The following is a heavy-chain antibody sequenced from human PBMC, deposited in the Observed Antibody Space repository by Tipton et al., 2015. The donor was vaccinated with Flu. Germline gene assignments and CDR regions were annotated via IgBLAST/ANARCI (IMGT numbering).Heavy chain of an antibody. V-gene: IGHV3-49*04. CDR2: IRSRAYGGTT. CDR1: GFTFGDYA. D-gene: IGHD2-2*01. CDR3: TRADYIVVVPAAPNYYYYYGMDV. Sequence: SLRLSCTASGFTFGDYAMSWVRQAPGKGLEWVGFIRSRAYGGTTEYAASVKGRFTISRDDSKSIAYLQMNSLKTEDTAVYYCTRADYIVVVPAAPNYYYYYGMDVWGQGTTVTVSS. J-gene: IGHJ6*02.